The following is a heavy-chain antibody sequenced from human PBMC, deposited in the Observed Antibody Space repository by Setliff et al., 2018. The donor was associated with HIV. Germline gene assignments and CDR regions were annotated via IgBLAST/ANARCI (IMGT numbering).Heavy chain of an antibody. Sequence: GESLKISCKGSGYTFSDCWIGWVRQMPGKGLEWVGRIRSKADYYATVYAASVKGRFTISRDDSKNTAFLQMNSLKTEDTAVYYCTPITGYYMDVWGKGTTVTVS. CDR3: TPITGYYMDV. V-gene: IGHV3-73*01. CDR2: IRSKADYYAT. D-gene: IGHD1-20*01. CDR1: GYTFSDCW. J-gene: IGHJ6*03.